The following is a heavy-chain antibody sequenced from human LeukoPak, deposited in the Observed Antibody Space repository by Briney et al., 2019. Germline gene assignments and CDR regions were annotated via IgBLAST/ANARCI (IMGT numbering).Heavy chain of an antibody. Sequence: SGTLSLTCAVPGGSISSNNWWSWVRQPPGKGLEWIGEIYHSGSTNYNPSLKGRVTISVDKSKNQFSLKLTSVTAADTAVYYCARRASYYAMDVWGHGTTVTVSS. CDR3: ARRASYYAMDV. V-gene: IGHV4-4*02. CDR2: IYHSGST. CDR1: GGSISSNNW. J-gene: IGHJ6*02.